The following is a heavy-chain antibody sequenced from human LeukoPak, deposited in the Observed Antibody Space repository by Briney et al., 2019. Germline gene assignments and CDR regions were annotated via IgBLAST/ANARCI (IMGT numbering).Heavy chain of an antibody. V-gene: IGHV4-39*01. D-gene: IGHD2/OR15-2a*01. Sequence: ASETLSLTCSVSSDSISSSSYLWVWVRQPPGKGLEWIGDIYSNGHISYNPSLKSRAAISVDTSKNQFSLNLSSVTAADTAVYYCARHDRIIASPLVWGQGILVTVSS. CDR3: ARHDRIIASPLV. CDR1: SDSISSSSYL. J-gene: IGHJ4*02. CDR2: IYSNGHI.